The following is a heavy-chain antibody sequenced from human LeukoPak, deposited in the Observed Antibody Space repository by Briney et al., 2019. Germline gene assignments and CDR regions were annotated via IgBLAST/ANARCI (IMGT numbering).Heavy chain of an antibody. CDR1: GFTFSKYW. V-gene: IGHV3-23*01. D-gene: IGHD3-10*01. J-gene: IGHJ4*02. CDR3: TKHQDSGSYYDY. CDR2: FSRTAGNT. Sequence: GGSLRLSCAASGFTFSKYWMTWVRQAPGKGLEWVSTFSRTAGNTYYADSVKGRFTISRDTSKNTLYVQMDSLRAEDTAVYYCTKHQDSGSYYDYWGQGTLVTVSS.